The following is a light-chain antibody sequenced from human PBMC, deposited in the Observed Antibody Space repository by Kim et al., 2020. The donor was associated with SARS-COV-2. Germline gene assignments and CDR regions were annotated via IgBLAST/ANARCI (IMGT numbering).Light chain of an antibody. CDR3: QQYDSNSWT. CDR1: QSSSNW. J-gene: IGKJ1*01. V-gene: IGKV1-5*03. Sequence: ASVGDRVTITCRASQSSSNWLAWYQQKPGKAPKLLIYKTSTLESGVPSRFSGSGSGTEFTLTISSLQPDDFAAYYCQQYDSNSWTFGQGTKVEIK. CDR2: KTS.